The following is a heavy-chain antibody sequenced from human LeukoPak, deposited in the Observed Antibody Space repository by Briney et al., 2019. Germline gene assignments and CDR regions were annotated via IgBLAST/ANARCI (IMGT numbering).Heavy chain of an antibody. D-gene: IGHD7-27*01. Sequence: ASVKVSCKVSGYTLTELSMHWVRQAPGKGLEWMGGFDPEDGETIYAQKFQGRVTMTEDTSTNTAYMELSSLRSEDTAVYYCATVQNWGSVAFDIWAKGQWSPSLQ. CDR1: GYTLTELS. J-gene: IGHJ3*02. V-gene: IGHV1-24*01. CDR3: ATVQNWGSVAFDI. CDR2: FDPEDGET.